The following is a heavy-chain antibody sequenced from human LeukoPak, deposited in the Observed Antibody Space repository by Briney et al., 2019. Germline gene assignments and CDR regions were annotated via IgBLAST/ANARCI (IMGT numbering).Heavy chain of an antibody. V-gene: IGHV4-59*01. CDR2: IYYSGST. Sequence: SETLTLTCSASGVTLSGYYWGWIRQPPGKGLEWIGHIYYSGSTTYNPSLKSGVTISLETSKNQFSLTLSSATAADTTVYYCARGRGGYVDYFDHWGQGTLVTVSS. J-gene: IGHJ4*02. CDR1: GVTLSGYY. D-gene: IGHD2-15*01. CDR3: ARGRGGYVDYFDH.